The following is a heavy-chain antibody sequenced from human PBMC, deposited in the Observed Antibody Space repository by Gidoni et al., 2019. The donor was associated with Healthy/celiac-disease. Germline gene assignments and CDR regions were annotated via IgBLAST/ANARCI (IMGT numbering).Heavy chain of an antibody. CDR2: IYPGDSDT. D-gene: IGHD1-20*01. J-gene: IGHJ3*02. Sequence: EVQLVQSGAEVKKPGESVKISCKGSGYSCTSDWIGWVRQMPGKGLVWMGLIYPGDSDTRYSPSFQGQVTISADKSISTAYLQWSSLKASDTAMYYCASQLPNNWNAEDAFDIWGQGTMVPVSS. CDR3: ASQLPNNWNAEDAFDI. V-gene: IGHV5-51*01. CDR1: GYSCTSDW.